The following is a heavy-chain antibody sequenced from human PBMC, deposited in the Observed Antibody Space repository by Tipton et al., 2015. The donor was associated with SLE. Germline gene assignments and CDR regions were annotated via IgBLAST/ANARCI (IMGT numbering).Heavy chain of an antibody. CDR3: ARDVICSSTSCYGGDYYYYGMDV. D-gene: IGHD2-2*01. J-gene: IGHJ6*02. Sequence: SLRLSCAASGFTFSDYYMSWIRQAPGKGLEWVSYISSSGSTIYYADSVKGRFTISRDNAKNSLYLQMNSLRAEDTAVYYCARDVICSSTSCYGGDYYYYGMDVWGQGTTVTVSS. V-gene: IGHV3-11*04. CDR1: GFTFSDYY. CDR2: ISSSGSTI.